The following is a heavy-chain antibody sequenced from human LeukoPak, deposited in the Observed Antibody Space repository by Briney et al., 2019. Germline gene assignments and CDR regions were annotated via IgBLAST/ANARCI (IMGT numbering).Heavy chain of an antibody. Sequence: PGGSLRLSCAASGFAFSTYSMTWVRQAPGNGLEWISYITSTSITIYYPDSVKGRFTISRDNAKNLLFLQMNSLRAEDTAVYYCARVAAVGTHNWFDPWGQGTLVTVSS. D-gene: IGHD6-13*01. CDR3: ARVAAVGTHNWFDP. V-gene: IGHV3-48*01. CDR1: GFAFSTYS. J-gene: IGHJ5*02. CDR2: ITSTSITI.